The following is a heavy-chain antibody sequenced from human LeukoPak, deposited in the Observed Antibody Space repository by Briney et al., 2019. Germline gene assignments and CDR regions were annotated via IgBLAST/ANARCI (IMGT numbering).Heavy chain of an antibody. CDR2: IYWEDDK. CDR3: AHMPSCYCGFDY. CDR1: GFSLSTSGVG. J-gene: IGHJ4*02. V-gene: IGHV2-5*02. Sequence: ESGPTLVKPTQTLTLTCTFSGFSLSTSGVGVGWIRQPPGKALEWLALIYWEDDKRYSPSLKSRLTITKDTSKNQVVLTMTNMDPVDTATYYCAHMPSCYCGFDYWGQGTLVTVSS. D-gene: IGHD2-2*01.